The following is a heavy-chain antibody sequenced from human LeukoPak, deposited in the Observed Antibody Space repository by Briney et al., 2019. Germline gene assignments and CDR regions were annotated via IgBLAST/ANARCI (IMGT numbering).Heavy chain of an antibody. CDR3: ARGRGNSGNDDFDY. CDR1: GFTFSSYS. CDR2: ISSSSSYI. Sequence: GGSLRLSCAASGFTFSSYSMNWVRQAPGKGLEWVSSISSSSSYIYYADSVKGRFTISRDNAKNSLYLQMNSLRAEDTAVYYCARGRGNSGNDDFDYWGQGTLVTVSS. D-gene: IGHD5-12*01. V-gene: IGHV3-21*01. J-gene: IGHJ4*02.